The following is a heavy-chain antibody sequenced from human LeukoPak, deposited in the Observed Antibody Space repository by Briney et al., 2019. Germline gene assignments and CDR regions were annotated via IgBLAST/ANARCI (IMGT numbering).Heavy chain of an antibody. V-gene: IGHV3-11*01. CDR1: GFNFRDHW. J-gene: IGHJ3*02. D-gene: IGHD1-26*01. CDR3: ARAGGSGAFDI. Sequence: GGSLRLSCAASGFNFRDHWMDWVRQAPGKGLEWVSYISSSGSTIYYADSVKGRFTISRDNAKNSLYLQMNSLRAEDTAVYYCARAGGSGAFDIWGQGTMVTVSS. CDR2: ISSSGSTI.